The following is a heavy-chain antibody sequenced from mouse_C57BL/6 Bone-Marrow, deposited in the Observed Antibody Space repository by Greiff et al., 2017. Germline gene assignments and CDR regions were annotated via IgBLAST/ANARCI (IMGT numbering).Heavy chain of an antibody. CDR2: IYPSDSET. J-gene: IGHJ3*01. V-gene: IGHV1-61*01. D-gene: IGHD4-1*01. CDR3: ARDLTGSFAY. Sequence: QVQLQQPGAELVRPGSSVKLSCKASGYTFTSYWMDWVKQRPGQGLEWIGNIYPSDSETHYNQQFKDKATLTVDKSSSTAYMQLSSLTSEDSAVYYCARDLTGSFAYWGQGPLVTVSA. CDR1: GYTFTSYW.